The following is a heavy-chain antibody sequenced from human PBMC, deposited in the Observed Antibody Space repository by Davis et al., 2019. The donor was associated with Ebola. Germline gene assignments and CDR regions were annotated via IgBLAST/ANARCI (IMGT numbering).Heavy chain of an antibody. J-gene: IGHJ4*02. CDR1: GYTFTDYN. D-gene: IGHD5-18*01. CDR3: ARGHNYGFEY. V-gene: IGHV1-2*06. Sequence: ASVKVSCKASGYTFTDYNIHWVRQAPGHGLEWMGRVISNSGGTNYAQNFQGRVTMSRDTSISTAYMELSRLTSDDTAVYYCARGHNYGFEYWGQGTLVNVSS. CDR2: VISNSGGT.